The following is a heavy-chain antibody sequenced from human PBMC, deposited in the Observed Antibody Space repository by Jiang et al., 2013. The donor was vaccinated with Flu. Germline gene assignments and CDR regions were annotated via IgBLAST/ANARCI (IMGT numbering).Heavy chain of an antibody. CDR1: GFSFSIYA. CDR3: AKDGDTSSWGGRVGIDY. V-gene: IGHV3-23*01. J-gene: IGHJ4*02. D-gene: IGHD6-13*01. CDR2: ISGSGGST. Sequence: QLLESGGGLVQPGGSLRLSCAASGFSFSIYAMSWVRQAPGKGLEWVSAISGSGGSTYYADSVKGRFTISRDNSKYTLYLQMGSLRDEDTAVYYCAKDGDTSSWGGRVGIDYWGQGTLVTVSS.